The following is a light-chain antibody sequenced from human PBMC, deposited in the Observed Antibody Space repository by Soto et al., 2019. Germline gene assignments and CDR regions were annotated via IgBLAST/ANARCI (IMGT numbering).Light chain of an antibody. J-gene: IGLJ3*02. CDR1: TSDIGTFNY. Sequence: QSALTQPASMSGSRGRSITFSCTGTTSDIGTFNYVSWYQQYPGKAPKLLIHSNDQRASGVPDRFSASKSGASASLAISGLQSEDEADYYCATWDDSLDGGVFGGGTKLTVL. CDR2: SND. CDR3: ATWDDSLDGGV. V-gene: IGLV2-14*03.